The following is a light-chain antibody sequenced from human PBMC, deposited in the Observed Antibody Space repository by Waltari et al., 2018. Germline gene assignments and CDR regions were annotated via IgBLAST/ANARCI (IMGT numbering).Light chain of an antibody. V-gene: IGLV2-14*01. CDR3: ISYTTSSTYV. CDR2: NVS. Sequence: QPASVSGSPGQSITISCTGTSSDSGAYNYVAWFQQNPGRTPKLIIHNVSNRPSGVSNRFSGSKSGNTASLTISGLQAEDDADYYCISYTTSSTYVFGSGTKVTVL. J-gene: IGLJ1*01. CDR1: SSDSGAYNY.